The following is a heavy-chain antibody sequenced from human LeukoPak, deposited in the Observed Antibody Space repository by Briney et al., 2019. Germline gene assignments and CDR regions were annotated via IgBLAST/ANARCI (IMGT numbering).Heavy chain of an antibody. CDR2: IKQDGSEK. D-gene: IGHD3-10*01. J-gene: IGHJ4*02. CDR3: ARDGGVYYGSGSYSY. Sequence: GGSLRLSCAASGFTFSSYWMSWVRQAPGKGLEWVANIKQDGSEKYYVDSVKGRFTISRDNAKNSLYLQVNSLRAEDTAVYYCARDGGVYYGSGSYSYWGQGTLVTVSS. CDR1: GFTFSSYW. V-gene: IGHV3-7*03.